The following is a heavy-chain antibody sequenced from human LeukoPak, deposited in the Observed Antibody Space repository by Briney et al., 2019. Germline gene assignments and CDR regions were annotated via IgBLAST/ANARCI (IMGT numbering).Heavy chain of an antibody. CDR2: TSSSDAGT. V-gene: IGHV3-23*01. J-gene: IGHJ4*02. CDR3: AKAPVTSCRGAYCYPFDS. CDR1: GFTLSTYV. D-gene: IGHD2-21*01. Sequence: GGSLRLSCAASGFTLSTYVMSWVRQTPGKGLEWVAATSSSDAGTYHADSVRGRFTISRDNSKNTLYLQMNSLRAEDAAVYFCAKAPVTSCRGAYCYPFDSWGQGTLVTVSS.